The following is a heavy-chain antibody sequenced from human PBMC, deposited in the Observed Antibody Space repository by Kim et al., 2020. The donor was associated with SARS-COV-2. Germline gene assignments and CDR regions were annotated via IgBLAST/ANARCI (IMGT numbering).Heavy chain of an antibody. D-gene: IGHD3-10*01. Sequence: SETLSLTCAVYGGSFSGYYWSWIRQPPGKGLEWIGEINHSGSTNYNPSLKSRVTISVDTSKNQFSLKLSSVTAADTAVYYCARDLWFGELHYYYGMDVWG. CDR3: ARDLWFGELHYYYGMDV. CDR2: INHSGST. V-gene: IGHV4-34*01. J-gene: IGHJ6*01. CDR1: GGSFSGYY.